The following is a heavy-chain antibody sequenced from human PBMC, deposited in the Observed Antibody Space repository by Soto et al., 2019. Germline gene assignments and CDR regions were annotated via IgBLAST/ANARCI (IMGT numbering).Heavy chain of an antibody. CDR2: IYYSGST. CDR3: AREGSQPPSLYYFDY. CDR1: GGSISSGGYY. J-gene: IGHJ4*02. Sequence: KPSETLSLTCTVSGGSISSGGYYWSWIRQHPGKGLEWIGYIYYSGSTYYNPSLKSRVTISVDTSKNQFSLKLSSVTAADTAVYYCAREGSQPPSLYYFDYWGQGTLVTVSS. V-gene: IGHV4-31*03. D-gene: IGHD2-15*01.